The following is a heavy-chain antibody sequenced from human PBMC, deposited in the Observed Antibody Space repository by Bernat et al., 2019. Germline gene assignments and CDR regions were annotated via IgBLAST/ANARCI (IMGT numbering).Heavy chain of an antibody. D-gene: IGHD2-15*01. CDR3: ARVFGGGSYPRWKPTPSFDY. J-gene: IGHJ4*02. V-gene: IGHV4-34*01. Sequence: QVQLQQWGAGLLKPSETLSLTCAVYGGSFSGYYWSWIRQPPGKGLEWIGEINHSGSTNYNPSLKSRVTISVDTSKNQFSLKLSSVTAADTAVYYCARVFGGGSYPRWKPTPSFDYWGQGTLVTVSS. CDR1: GGSFSGYY. CDR2: INHSGST.